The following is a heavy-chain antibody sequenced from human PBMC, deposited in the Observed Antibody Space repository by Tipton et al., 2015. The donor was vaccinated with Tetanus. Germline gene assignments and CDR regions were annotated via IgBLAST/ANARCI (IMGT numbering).Heavy chain of an antibody. CDR3: ARGHSPLYNWNFGYFDF. CDR1: GYSSIGYY. J-gene: IGHJ4*02. D-gene: IGHD1-7*01. V-gene: IGHV1-2*02. CDR2: ITPHTGGT. Sequence: QLVQSGPEVKKPGASLKVSCKASGYSSIGYYIHWVRQAPGQGLEWMGWITPHTGGTKVALEFQGRVTMTRDTSISTAYMELSSLRSDDTAVYFCARGHSPLYNWNFGYFDFWGQGTLVTVSS.